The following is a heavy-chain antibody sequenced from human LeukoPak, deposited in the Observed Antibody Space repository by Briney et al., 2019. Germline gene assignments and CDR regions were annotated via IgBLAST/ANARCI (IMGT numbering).Heavy chain of an antibody. V-gene: IGHV4-4*07. CDR1: GGSISSYY. J-gene: IGHJ3*02. D-gene: IGHD3-22*01. CDR3: ARANYYDSSGYSRGSFDI. Sequence: SETLSLTCTVSGGSISSYYWSWIRQPAGKGLEWIGRIYTSGSTYYNPSLKSRVTISVDTSKNQFSLRLSSVTAADTAVYYCARANYYDSSGYSRGSFDIWGQGTMVTVSS. CDR2: IYTSGST.